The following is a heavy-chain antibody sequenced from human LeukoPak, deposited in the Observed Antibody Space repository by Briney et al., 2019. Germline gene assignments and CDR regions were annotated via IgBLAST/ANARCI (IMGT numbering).Heavy chain of an antibody. D-gene: IGHD5-18*01. Sequence: GASVKVSCKVSGYTLTELSMHWVRQAPGKGLEWMGGFDPEDGETIYAQKSQGRVTMTEDTSTDTAYMELSSLRSEDTAVYYCATVSRGYPTLFFDYWGQEPWSPSPQ. CDR3: ATVSRGYPTLFFDY. V-gene: IGHV1-24*01. CDR1: GYTLTELS. J-gene: IGHJ4*01. CDR2: FDPEDGET.